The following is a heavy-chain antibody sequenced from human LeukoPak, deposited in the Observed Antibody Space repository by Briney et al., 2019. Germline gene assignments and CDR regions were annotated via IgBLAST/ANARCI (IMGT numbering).Heavy chain of an antibody. J-gene: IGHJ4*02. Sequence: GGSLRLSCAASGFTVSSNYMGWVRQAPGKGLDWVSVIYSGGSVYYADSVKGRFTISRDSSKNTLHLQMNSLTAEDTAVYYCARGSSLAAVARGFDYWGQGTLVTVSS. CDR1: GFTVSSNY. CDR2: IYSGGSV. V-gene: IGHV3-66*02. CDR3: ARGSSLAAVARGFDY. D-gene: IGHD6-19*01.